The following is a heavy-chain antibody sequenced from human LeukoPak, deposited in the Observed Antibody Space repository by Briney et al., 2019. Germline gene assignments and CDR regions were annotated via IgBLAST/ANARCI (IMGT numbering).Heavy chain of an antibody. CDR2: ISSNGGST. V-gene: IGHV3-64*01. D-gene: IGHD5-18*01. CDR3: ARALPYTAIDY. CDR1: GFTFSSYA. Sequence: GGSLRLSCAASGFTFSSYAMHWVRQAPGKGLEYVSAISSNGGSTYYANSVKGRFTISRDNSKNTLYFQMGSLRAEDMAVYYCARALPYTAIDYWGQGTLVTVSS. J-gene: IGHJ4*02.